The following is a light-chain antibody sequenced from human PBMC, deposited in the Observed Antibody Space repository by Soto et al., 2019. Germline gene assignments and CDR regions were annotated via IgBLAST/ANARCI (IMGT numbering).Light chain of an antibody. CDR1: SSDVGGYNY. CDR2: EVS. CDR3: RSYAVTXIFV. Sequence: QSALTQPPSASGSPVQSVTISCTGTSSDVGGYNYVSWYQQHPGKAPKVIIYEVSKRPSGVPDRFSGSKSGSTASLTVSGLPAEDEADYYCRSYAVTXIFVFGTGTKVXV. V-gene: IGLV2-8*01. J-gene: IGLJ1*01.